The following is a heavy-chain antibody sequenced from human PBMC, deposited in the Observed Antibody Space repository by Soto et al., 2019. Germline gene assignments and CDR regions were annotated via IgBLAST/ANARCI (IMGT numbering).Heavy chain of an antibody. V-gene: IGHV3-23*01. CDR2: ISGSGGRT. CDR1: GFTFSSYA. CDR3: AKASYDILTGYSPDY. Sequence: GGSLRLSCAASGFTFSSYAMNWVRQAPEKGLEWVSVISGSGGRTNYADSVKGRFTISRDNSKNTLYLQMNSLRAEDTALYYCAKASYDILTGYSPDYWGQGTLVTVSS. D-gene: IGHD3-9*01. J-gene: IGHJ4*02.